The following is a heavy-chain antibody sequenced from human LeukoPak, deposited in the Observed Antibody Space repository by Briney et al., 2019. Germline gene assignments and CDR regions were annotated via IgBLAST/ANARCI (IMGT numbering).Heavy chain of an antibody. D-gene: IGHD3-22*01. J-gene: IGHJ6*03. CDR2: IKQDGSEK. Sequence: HPGGSLRLSCAASGFTFSSYWMSWVRQAPGKGLEWVANIKQDGSEKYYVDSVKGRFTISRDNAKNSLYLQMNSLRAEDTAVYYCARDTYYYDSSGYPPLYYYYYYMDVWGKGTTVTASS. CDR1: GFTFSSYW. V-gene: IGHV3-7*01. CDR3: ARDTYYYDSSGYPPLYYYYYYMDV.